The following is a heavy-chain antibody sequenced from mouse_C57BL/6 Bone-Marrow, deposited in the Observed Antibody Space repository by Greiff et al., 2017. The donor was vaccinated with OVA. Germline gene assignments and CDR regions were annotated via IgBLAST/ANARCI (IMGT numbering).Heavy chain of an antibody. CDR1: GFTFSDYG. CDR2: ISSGSSTI. CDR3: ARWRRFYGYFDV. D-gene: IGHD1-1*01. J-gene: IGHJ1*03. Sequence: EVQLQESGGGLVKPGGSLKLSCAASGFTFSDYGMHWVRQAPEKGLEWVAYISSGSSTIYYADTVKGRFTISRDNAKNTLFLQMTSLRSEDTAMYYCARWRRFYGYFDVWGTGTTVTVSS. V-gene: IGHV5-17*01.